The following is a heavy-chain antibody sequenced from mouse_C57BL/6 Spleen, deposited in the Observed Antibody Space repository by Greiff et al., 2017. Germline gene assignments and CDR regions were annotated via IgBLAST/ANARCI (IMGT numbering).Heavy chain of an antibody. CDR2: IRLKSDNYAT. Sequence: EVQGVESGGGLLQPGGSMKLSCVASGFTFSNYWMNWVRQSPEKGLEWVAQIRLKSDNYATHYAESVKGRFTISRDDSKSSVYLQMNNLRAEDTGIYYCTKYYSNPYYYAMDYWGQGTSVTVSS. V-gene: IGHV6-3*01. D-gene: IGHD2-5*01. J-gene: IGHJ4*01. CDR3: TKYYSNPYYYAMDY. CDR1: GFTFSNYW.